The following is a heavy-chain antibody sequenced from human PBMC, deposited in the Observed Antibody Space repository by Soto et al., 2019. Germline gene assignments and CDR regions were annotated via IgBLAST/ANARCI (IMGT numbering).Heavy chain of an antibody. D-gene: IGHD5-12*01. V-gene: IGHV4-59*08. CDR2: IYYSGST. CDR1: GGSISSYY. J-gene: IGHJ4*02. CDR3: ATVEMATITFGY. Sequence: SETLSLTCTVSGGSISSYYWSWIWQPPGKGLEWIGYIYYSGSTNYNPSLKSRVTISVDTSKNQFSLKLSSVTAADTAVYYCATVEMATITFGYWGQGTLVTVSS.